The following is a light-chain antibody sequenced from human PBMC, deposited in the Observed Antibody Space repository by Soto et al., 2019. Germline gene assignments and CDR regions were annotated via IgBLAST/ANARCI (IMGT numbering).Light chain of an antibody. CDR3: QQYNTYST. V-gene: IGKV1-5*01. CDR2: DAS. J-gene: IGKJ1*01. CDR1: QSVSSW. Sequence: DIQMTQSPSTLSASVGDRVTITCRASQSVSSWLAWYQQKPGKAPNLLIYDASSLESGVPSRFSGSGSGTEFTLTISSLQPDDFGTYYCQQYNTYSTFGQGTKVDIK.